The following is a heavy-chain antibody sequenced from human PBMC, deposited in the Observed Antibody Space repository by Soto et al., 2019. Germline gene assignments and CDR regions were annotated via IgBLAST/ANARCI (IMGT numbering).Heavy chain of an antibody. D-gene: IGHD1-26*01. V-gene: IGHV3-23*01. CDR2: ISGSGGYT. CDR1: RFTFNGYG. Sequence: EVQLLESGGGLVQPGGSLKLSCAVSRFTFNGYGMSWVRQAPGKGLEWVAAISGSGGYTYYTDSVKGRFTISRDNSKNTLYLHMNSLRAEDTAVYYCVGATHLYWGQGTRVNVSS. CDR3: VGATHLY. J-gene: IGHJ4*02.